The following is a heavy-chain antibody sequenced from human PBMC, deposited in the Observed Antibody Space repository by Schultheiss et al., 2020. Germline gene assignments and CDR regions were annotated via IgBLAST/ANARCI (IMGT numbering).Heavy chain of an antibody. D-gene: IGHD3-22*01. J-gene: IGHJ4*02. Sequence: GGSLRLSCAASGFTFDDYAMHWVRQAPGKGLEYVSAISSNGGSTYYADSVKGRFTISRDNSKNTLYLQMNSLRAEDTAVYYCAKDKLYDSSGYLAYWGQGTLVTGS. CDR2: ISSNGGST. CDR3: AKDKLYDSSGYLAY. CDR1: GFTFDDYA. V-gene: IGHV3-64*04.